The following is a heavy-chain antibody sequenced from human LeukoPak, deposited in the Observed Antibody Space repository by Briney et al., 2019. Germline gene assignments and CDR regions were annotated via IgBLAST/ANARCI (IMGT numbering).Heavy chain of an antibody. Sequence: SETLSLTCTVSGGSLSSSSYYCGWIRQPPGKGLEWFGSIYYSGSTYYNPSLKSRVTISVDTSKNQFSLKLSSVTAADTAVYYCASRLHYDFWSGYYTGRWGQGTLVTVSS. J-gene: IGHJ4*02. CDR3: ASRLHYDFWSGYYTGR. V-gene: IGHV4-39*01. D-gene: IGHD3-3*01. CDR2: IYYSGST. CDR1: GGSLSSSSYY.